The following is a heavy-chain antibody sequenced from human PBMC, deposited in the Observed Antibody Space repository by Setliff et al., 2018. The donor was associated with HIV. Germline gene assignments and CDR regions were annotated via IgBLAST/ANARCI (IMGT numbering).Heavy chain of an antibody. CDR2: FYHSGNT. CDR3: ARDRGEKGYFDS. J-gene: IGHJ4*01. Sequence: PSETLSLTCAVSGGSISSIGYSWSWIRQPPGRDLEWIGYFYHSGNTYYSPSLHSRVTLSVDKSKNEFYLSLASVTAADTAVYYCARDRGEKGYFDSWGHGALVTVSS. D-gene: IGHD3-10*01. CDR1: GGSISSIGYS. V-gene: IGHV4-30-2*01.